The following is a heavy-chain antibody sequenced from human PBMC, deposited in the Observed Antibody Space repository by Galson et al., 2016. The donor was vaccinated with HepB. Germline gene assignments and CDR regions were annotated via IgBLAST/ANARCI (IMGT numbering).Heavy chain of an antibody. CDR1: GFTFNDYA. V-gene: IGHV3-23*01. CDR2: ISASGIST. J-gene: IGHJ4*02. D-gene: IGHD2-15*01. Sequence: SLRLSCAVSGFTFNDYAMSWVRQAPGKGLEWVSAISASGISTYYADSVKGRFTFSRDNSKNTLDLQMNSLRAEDTAIYYCAKDRAPPGVVAPAGFDYWGQGTLVTVSS. CDR3: AKDRAPPGVVAPAGFDY.